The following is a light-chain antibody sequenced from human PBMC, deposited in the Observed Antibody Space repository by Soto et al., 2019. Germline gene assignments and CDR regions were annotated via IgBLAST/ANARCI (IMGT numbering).Light chain of an antibody. V-gene: IGKV1-39*01. J-gene: IGKJ1*01. CDR1: QSISSY. CDR2: AAS. Sequence: DIQMTQSPSSLSASVGDRVTMTCRASQSISSYLNWNQQKPGKAPKLLSYAASSLQSGVPSRFSGSESGTDFTLTITSLQPEDFATYYCQQSYSTPWTFGQGTKVDIK. CDR3: QQSYSTPWT.